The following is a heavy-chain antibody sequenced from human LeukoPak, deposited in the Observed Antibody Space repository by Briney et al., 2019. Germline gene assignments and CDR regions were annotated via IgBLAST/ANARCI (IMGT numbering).Heavy chain of an antibody. CDR2: IYNSGNT. V-gene: IGHV4-39*01. CDR1: GGSISSSSYY. CDR3: ARERYYYDSSSEGNY. Sequence: SETLSLTCIVSGGSISSSSYYWGWIRQPPGKGLEWIRSIYNSGNTYYNPSLKSRVTISVDTSKNQFSLKLSSVTAADTAVYYCARERYYYDSSSEGNYWGQGTLVTVSS. D-gene: IGHD3-22*01. J-gene: IGHJ4*02.